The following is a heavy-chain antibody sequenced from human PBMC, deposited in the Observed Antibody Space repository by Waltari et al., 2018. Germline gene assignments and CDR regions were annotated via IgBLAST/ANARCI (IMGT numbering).Heavy chain of an antibody. J-gene: IGHJ4*02. CDR2: ISSSGSTI. CDR3: ARSDYYDILTGYYRGYYFDY. Sequence: EVQLVESGGGLVQPGGSLRLSCAASGFTFSSYEMNWVRQAPGRGVEWVSYISSSGSTIYYADSVKGRFTISRDNAKNSLYLQMNSLRAEDTAVYYCARSDYYDILTGYYRGYYFDYWGQGTLVTVSS. V-gene: IGHV3-48*03. D-gene: IGHD3-9*01. CDR1: GFTFSSYE.